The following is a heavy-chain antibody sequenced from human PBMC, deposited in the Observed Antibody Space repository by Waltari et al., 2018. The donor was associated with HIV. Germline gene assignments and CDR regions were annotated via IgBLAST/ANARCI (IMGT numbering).Heavy chain of an antibody. J-gene: IGHJ1*01. CDR1: GYPLSDLS. CDR2: FDPKNGKP. D-gene: IGHD2-15*01. CDR3: VTLYNESPLYSNF. V-gene: IGHV1-24*01. Sequence: QLIQSTSALKRPGASVTISCTVSGYPLSDLSMQWVRQGRGQRLEWMGGFDPKNGKPVYSQRFWGRVSLAEDTSEDTAFLELNRLTSDDTAVYYCVTLYNESPLYSNFWGQGTLVTV.